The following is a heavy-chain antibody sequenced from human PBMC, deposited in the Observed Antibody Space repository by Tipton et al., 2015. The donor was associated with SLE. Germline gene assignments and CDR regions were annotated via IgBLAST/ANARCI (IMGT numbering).Heavy chain of an antibody. CDR1: GASISSGGYY. D-gene: IGHD5-12*01. Sequence: TLSLTCSVSGASISSGGYYWAWIRQHPGKGLEWIGYIHDSGSTYHNPSLRSRVTISVDTSKNQVSLKLTSVTAADTALYYCARHEYSGYDNWFDSWGQGTRVTVSS. CDR2: IHDSGST. J-gene: IGHJ5*01. V-gene: IGHV4-31*03. CDR3: ARHEYSGYDNWFDS.